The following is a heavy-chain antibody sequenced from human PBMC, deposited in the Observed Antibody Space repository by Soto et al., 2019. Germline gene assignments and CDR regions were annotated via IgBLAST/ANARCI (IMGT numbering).Heavy chain of an antibody. CDR2: ISYDGSNK. J-gene: IGHJ5*02. CDR3: AKGPQGGYYDSGTFYSSVP. CDR1: GFTFSSYG. V-gene: IGHV3-30*18. D-gene: IGHD3-10*01. Sequence: ALRLSCAASGFTFSSYGMHWVRQAPGKGLEWVAVISYDGSNKYYADSVKGRFTISRDNSKNTLYLQMNSLRAEDTAVYYCAKGPQGGYYDSGTFYSSVPWGQGSLVTVSS.